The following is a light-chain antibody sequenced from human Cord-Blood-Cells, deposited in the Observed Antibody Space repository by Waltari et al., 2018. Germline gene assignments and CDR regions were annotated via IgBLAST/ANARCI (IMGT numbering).Light chain of an antibody. J-gene: IGLJ3*02. V-gene: IGLV2-14*01. Sequence: QSALTQPASVSGSPGQSITISCHGTSSDVGGYNYVSWYQQHPGKAPKLMIYDVSNRPSGVSNRFSGSKSGNTASLTISGLQAEDEADYYCSSYTSSSTLGVFGGGTKLTVL. CDR3: SSYTSSSTLGV. CDR1: SSDVGGYNY. CDR2: DVS.